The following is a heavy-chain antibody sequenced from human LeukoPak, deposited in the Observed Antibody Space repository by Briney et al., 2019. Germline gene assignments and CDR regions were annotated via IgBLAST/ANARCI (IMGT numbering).Heavy chain of an antibody. CDR1: GDSVSNYTTA. D-gene: IGHD6-13*01. V-gene: IGHV6-1*01. CDR3: ARAAAAGTSYFDY. CDR2: TYYRSKWYN. J-gene: IGHJ4*02. Sequence: SQTLSLTCAISGDSVSNYTTAWNWIRQSPSRGLEWLGRTYYRSKWYNEYAVSVKSRITIDPDTSKNQFSLQLSSVTPEDTAVYYCARAAAAGTSYFDYWGQGTLVTVSS.